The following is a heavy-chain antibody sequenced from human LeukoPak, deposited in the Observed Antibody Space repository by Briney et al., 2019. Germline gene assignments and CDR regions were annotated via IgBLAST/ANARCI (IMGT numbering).Heavy chain of an antibody. J-gene: IGHJ3*02. CDR2: IYYSGST. D-gene: IGHD3-22*01. Sequence: SETLSLTCAVYGGSFSGYYWSWIRQPPGKGLEWIGYIYYSGSTYYNPSLKSRVTISVDTSKNQFSLKLSSVTAADTAVYYCARFSSGYSRDAFDIWGQGTMVTVSS. CDR3: ARFSSGYSRDAFDI. V-gene: IGHV4-34*01. CDR1: GGSFSGYY.